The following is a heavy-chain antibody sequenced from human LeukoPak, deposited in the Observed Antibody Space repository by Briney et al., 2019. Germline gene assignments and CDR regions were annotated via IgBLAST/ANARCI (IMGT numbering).Heavy chain of an antibody. CDR3: ARDGYSSSWYNYYYYYYMDV. D-gene: IGHD6-13*01. V-gene: IGHV3-64*01. J-gene: IGHJ6*03. CDR1: GFTFSSYA. Sequence: PGGSLRLSCAASGFTFSSYAMHWVRQAPGKGLEYVSAISSNGGSTYYANSVKGRFTISRDNSKNTLYLQMGSLRAEDMAVYYCARDGYSSSWYNYYYYYYMDVWGKGTTVTVSS. CDR2: ISSNGGST.